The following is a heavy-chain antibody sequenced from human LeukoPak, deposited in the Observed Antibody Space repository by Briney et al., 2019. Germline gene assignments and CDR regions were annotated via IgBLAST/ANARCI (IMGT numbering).Heavy chain of an antibody. CDR3: AKTTVLWFGTPNYLDY. J-gene: IGHJ4*02. Sequence: GGSLRLSCAASGFTFSSYAMSWVRQAPGKGLEWVSAISGSGGSTYYADSVKGRFTISRDNSKNTLYLQMNSLRAEDTAVYYCAKTTVLWFGTPNYLDYWGQGTLVTVSS. D-gene: IGHD3-10*01. CDR2: ISGSGGST. CDR1: GFTFSSYA. V-gene: IGHV3-23*01.